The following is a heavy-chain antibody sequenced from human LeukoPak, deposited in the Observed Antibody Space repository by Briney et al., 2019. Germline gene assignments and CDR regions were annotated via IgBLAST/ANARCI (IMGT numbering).Heavy chain of an antibody. Sequence: SETLSLTCAVYGGSFSGYYWSWIRQPPGKGLEWIGEINHSGSTNYNPSLKSRVTISVDTFKNQFSLKLSSVTAADTAVYYCARGPGQFVRTPPRGWFDPWGQGTLVTVSS. CDR2: INHSGST. CDR3: ARGPGQFVRTPPRGWFDP. V-gene: IGHV4-34*01. CDR1: GGSFSGYY. J-gene: IGHJ5*02. D-gene: IGHD6-6*01.